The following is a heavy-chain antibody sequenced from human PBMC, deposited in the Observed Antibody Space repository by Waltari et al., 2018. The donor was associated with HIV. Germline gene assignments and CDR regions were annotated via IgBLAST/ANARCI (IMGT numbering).Heavy chain of an antibody. V-gene: IGHV4-61*01. CDR1: GGSVSTGTYY. CDR2: ISYSGST. D-gene: IGHD3-22*01. CDR3: ASHGDYYDRSGFYFDH. J-gene: IGHJ4*02. Sequence: HLQESGPRLAKPSETLSLTCSVSGGSVSTGTYYWSWIRQPPGKGLEWIGYISYSGSTHYNPALNSRVTVSVDTSKNQVSLKLNSLTAADTAVYYCASHGDYYDRSGFYFDHWGQGTLVTVSS.